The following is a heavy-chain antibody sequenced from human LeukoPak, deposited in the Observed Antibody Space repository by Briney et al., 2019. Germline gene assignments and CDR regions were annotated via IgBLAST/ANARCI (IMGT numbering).Heavy chain of an antibody. CDR1: GGSLSRGGYY. J-gene: IGHJ4*02. D-gene: IGHD3-3*01. Sequence: TLSLTCTVSGGSLSRGGYYWSWIPQPPGEGLEWIGYIYHSGSTYYNPSLKSRVTISVDRSKNQFSLKLSSVTAADTAVYYCARGRITIFGVVTYFDYWGQGTLVTVSS. V-gene: IGHV4-30-2*01. CDR2: IYHSGST. CDR3: ARGRITIFGVVTYFDY.